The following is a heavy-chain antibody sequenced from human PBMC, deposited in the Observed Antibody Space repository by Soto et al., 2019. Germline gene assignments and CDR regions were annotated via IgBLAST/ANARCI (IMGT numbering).Heavy chain of an antibody. Sequence: QVQLVESGGGVVQPGRSLRLSCVASGFGFSFYGMHWVRQAPGKGLEWVAVKSDDGNDKYYGDSVKGRFTISRDNSANTLFLQMTGLREEDTAVYYCAKAVVDYSDSSGYFSDFDYWGQGTLVSVSS. CDR1: GFGFSFYG. V-gene: IGHV3-30*18. J-gene: IGHJ4*02. CDR2: KSDDGNDK. CDR3: AKAVVDYSDSSGYFSDFDY. D-gene: IGHD3-22*01.